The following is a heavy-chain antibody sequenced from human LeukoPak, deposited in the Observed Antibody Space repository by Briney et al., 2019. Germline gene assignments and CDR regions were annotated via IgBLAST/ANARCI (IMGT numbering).Heavy chain of an antibody. Sequence: GGSLRLSCAASGFTFSSYTMNWVRQPPGKGLEWVSNIGTSSTTIYYADSVEGRFTISRDNAKNSLYLQMNSLRADDTAVYYCARFAAGGSYYYYMGVWGKGTTVTVSS. CDR2: IGTSSTTI. CDR3: ARFAAGGSYYYYMGV. CDR1: GFTFSSYT. J-gene: IGHJ6*03. V-gene: IGHV3-48*01. D-gene: IGHD6-25*01.